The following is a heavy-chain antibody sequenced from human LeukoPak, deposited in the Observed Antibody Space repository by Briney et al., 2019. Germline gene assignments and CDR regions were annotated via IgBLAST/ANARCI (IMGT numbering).Heavy chain of an antibody. CDR2: IYTSETT. CDR3: AKSPPNSNYIDY. Sequence: SETLSLTCTVSGGSINSYYWSWIRQPAGKGLEWIGRIYTSETTNYNPSLKSRVTMSVDTSKHQFSLKLSSVTAADPAVYYCAKSPPNSNYIDYWGQGTLVTVSS. CDR1: GGSINSYY. V-gene: IGHV4-4*07. J-gene: IGHJ4*02. D-gene: IGHD4-11*01.